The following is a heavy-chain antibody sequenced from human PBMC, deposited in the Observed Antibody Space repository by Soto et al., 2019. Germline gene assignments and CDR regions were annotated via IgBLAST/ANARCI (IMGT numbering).Heavy chain of an antibody. CDR1: GFTFRNHG. V-gene: IGHV3-21*02. J-gene: IGHJ4*02. CDR3: ARVGRMYYPLDY. D-gene: IGHD2-8*01. CDR2: ISSSSNYV. Sequence: EVQLVESGGGLVKPGGSLRLSCVGSGFTFRNHGMNWVRQAPGKGLEWVSSISSSSNYVHYVDSVKGRFTISRDNDENSLYLQMNSLRAEDTAVYFCARVGRMYYPLDYWGQGTLVTVSS.